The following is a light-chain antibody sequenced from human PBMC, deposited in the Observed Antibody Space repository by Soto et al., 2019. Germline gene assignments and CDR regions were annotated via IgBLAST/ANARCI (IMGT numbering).Light chain of an antibody. CDR3: SSYASSSPFV. CDR2: DVS. V-gene: IGLV2-14*01. J-gene: IGLJ1*01. Sequence: QSALTQPASVSGSPGQSITISCTGTGSDVGGYKYVSWYQQLPGKAPKLMIYDVSYRPSGVSDRFSGSKSSNTASLIISGLQAEDEADYYCSSYASSSPFVFGTGTKVTVL. CDR1: GSDVGGYKY.